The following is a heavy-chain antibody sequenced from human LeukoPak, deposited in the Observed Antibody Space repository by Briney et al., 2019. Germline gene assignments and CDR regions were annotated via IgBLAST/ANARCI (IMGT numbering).Heavy chain of an antibody. D-gene: IGHD4-17*01. Sequence: GGSLRLSCAASGFTFTSYWMHWVRQPPGKGLVWVSRVEHDGSRTAYAASVTGRFTISRDNARNMVYLQMNSLRAEDTAVYYCATDLGWGQGTLVTVSP. CDR3: ATDLG. CDR1: GFTFTSYW. V-gene: IGHV3-74*01. J-gene: IGHJ4*02. CDR2: VEHDGSRT.